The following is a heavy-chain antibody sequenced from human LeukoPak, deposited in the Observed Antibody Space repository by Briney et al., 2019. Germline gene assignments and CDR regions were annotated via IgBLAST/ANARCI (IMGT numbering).Heavy chain of an antibody. CDR3: ARDHSYGYQVDY. D-gene: IGHD5-18*01. Sequence: PGGSLRLSCAASGFTFSSYGMHWVRQAPGKGLEWVAVISYDGSNKYYADSVKGRFTISRDNSKNTLYLQMNSLRAEDAAVYYCARDHSYGYQVDYWGQGTLVTVSS. J-gene: IGHJ4*02. CDR1: GFTFSSYG. V-gene: IGHV3-30*19. CDR2: ISYDGSNK.